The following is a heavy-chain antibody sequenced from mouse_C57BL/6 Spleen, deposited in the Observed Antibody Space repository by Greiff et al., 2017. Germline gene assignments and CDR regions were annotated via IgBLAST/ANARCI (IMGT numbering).Heavy chain of an antibody. V-gene: IGHV5-17*01. CDR2: ISSGSSTI. Sequence: LMESGGGLVKPGGSLKLSCAASGFTFSDYGMHWVRQAPEKGLEWVAYISSGSSTIYYADTVKGRFTISRDNAKNTLFLQMTSLRSEDTAMYYCARHDTYYFDYWGQGTTLTVSS. J-gene: IGHJ2*01. D-gene: IGHD2-3*01. CDR1: GFTFSDYG. CDR3: ARHDTYYFDY.